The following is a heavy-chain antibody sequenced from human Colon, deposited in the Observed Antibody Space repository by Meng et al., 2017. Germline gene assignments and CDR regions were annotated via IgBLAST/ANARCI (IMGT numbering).Heavy chain of an antibody. CDR3: VRMTRDSSNWYVDF. Sequence: SETLSLTCTVSGGSLHGHFWSWIRQPAGKGLEWIGRIYTSGTTNYNPSLKSRVTMSIDTSRTHFSLKVSSVTAADTAVYYCVRMTRDSSNWYVDFWGQGTLVTGAS. CDR2: IYTSGTT. CDR1: GGSLHGHF. J-gene: IGHJ4*02. V-gene: IGHV4-4*07. D-gene: IGHD6-13*01.